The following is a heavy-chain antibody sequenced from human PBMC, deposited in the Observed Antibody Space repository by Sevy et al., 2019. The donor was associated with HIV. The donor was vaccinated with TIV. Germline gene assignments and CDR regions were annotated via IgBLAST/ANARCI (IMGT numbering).Heavy chain of an antibody. J-gene: IGHJ4*02. CDR3: ARGKLDYGDYYYFDY. CDR1: GFTVSTKY. Sequence: GSLRLSCAGSGFTVSTKYMSWVRQAPGKGLEWVSVIYSAHSTYYTDSVKGRFTISRDNSKNTLYLQMNSLRAEDTAVYYCARGKLDYGDYYYFDYWGQGTLVTVSS. V-gene: IGHV3-53*01. D-gene: IGHD4-17*01. CDR2: IYSAHST.